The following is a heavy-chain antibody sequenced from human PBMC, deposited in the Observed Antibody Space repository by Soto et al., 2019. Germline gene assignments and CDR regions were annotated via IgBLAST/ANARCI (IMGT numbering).Heavy chain of an antibody. D-gene: IGHD4-17*01. CDR2: IYSGGST. Sequence: GGSLRLSCAASGFTVSSNYMSWVRQAPGKGLEWVSVIYSGGSTYYADSVKGRFTISRDNSKNTLYLQMNSLRAEDTAVYYCARGLRKDAFDIWGQGTMVTVSS. CDR1: GFTVSSNY. J-gene: IGHJ3*02. V-gene: IGHV3-66*01. CDR3: ARGLRKDAFDI.